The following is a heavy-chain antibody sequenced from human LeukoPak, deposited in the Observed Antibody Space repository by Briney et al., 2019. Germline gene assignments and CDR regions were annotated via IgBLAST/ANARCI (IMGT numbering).Heavy chain of an antibody. CDR3: AGDSGTDGVFDS. CDR2: IYDSGSA. J-gene: IGHJ4*02. D-gene: IGHD3-10*01. CDR1: SGSISTSS. Sequence: SETLSLTCTVSSGSISTSSWSWIRQPPGKGLEWIGYIYDSGSATYNPSLKSRVALSIDTSKNQFSLKVNSVSAAEPAVYYCAGDSGTDGVFDSWGQGTLVTVSS. V-gene: IGHV4-59*08.